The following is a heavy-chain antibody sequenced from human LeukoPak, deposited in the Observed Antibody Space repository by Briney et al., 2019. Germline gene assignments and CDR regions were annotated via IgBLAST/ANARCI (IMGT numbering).Heavy chain of an antibody. CDR2: IYNSGRT. CDR1: GDSISSSSYY. D-gene: IGHD3-10*01. V-gene: IGHV4-39*07. Sequence: SETLSLTCTVSGDSISSSSYYWGWIRQPPGQGLEWIGSIYNSGRTYYNPSLKSRVTISVDTSKNQFSLKLSSVTAADTAVYYCASSILWFGDAFDIWGQGTMVTVSS. J-gene: IGHJ3*02. CDR3: ASSILWFGDAFDI.